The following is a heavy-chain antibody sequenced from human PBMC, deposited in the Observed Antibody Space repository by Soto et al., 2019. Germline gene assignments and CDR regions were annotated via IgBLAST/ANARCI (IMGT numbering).Heavy chain of an antibody. CDR1: GFTFSVYE. CDR2: ISSSGDTI. V-gene: IGHV3-48*03. D-gene: IGHD3-22*01. CDR3: ARETYYYDSSGYTGYFDY. Sequence: WGSLVISCASSGFTFSVYEMNWVRQAPGRGLEWVSYISSSGDTIYSADSVKGRFTISRDNAKNSLYLQMDSLRVEDTAVYYCARETYYYDSSGYTGYFDYWGQGTLVTVSS. J-gene: IGHJ4*02.